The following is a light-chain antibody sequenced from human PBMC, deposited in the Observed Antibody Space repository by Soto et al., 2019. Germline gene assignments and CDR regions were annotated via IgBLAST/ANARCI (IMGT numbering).Light chain of an antibody. Sequence: QSVLTQPPSASGSPGQSVTISCTGTSSDVGGYNYVSGYQQHPGKAPKLMIYEVSKRPSGVPHRFSGSKSGNTASLTVSGLQAEDEADYYCSSYAGSNNLVFGGGTKLTVL. CDR3: SSYAGSNNLV. CDR2: EVS. J-gene: IGLJ2*01. V-gene: IGLV2-8*01. CDR1: SSDVGGYNY.